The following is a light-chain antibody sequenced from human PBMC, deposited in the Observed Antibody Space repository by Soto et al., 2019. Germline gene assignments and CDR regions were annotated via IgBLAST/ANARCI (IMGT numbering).Light chain of an antibody. J-gene: IGKJ5*01. CDR3: QQAKSFPLT. V-gene: IGKV1-12*01. CDR1: QTISGW. CDR2: AAS. Sequence: DIQMTQSPSTLSASLGDTVSITFRASQTISGWLAWYQQRPGKAPKCLIYAASILQSGVPSRFSGSGFGTNFTLTITSLQPEDSATYFCQQAKSFPLTFGQGTRLEIK.